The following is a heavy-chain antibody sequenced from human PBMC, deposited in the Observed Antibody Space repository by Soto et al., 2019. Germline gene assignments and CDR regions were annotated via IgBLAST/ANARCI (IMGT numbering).Heavy chain of an antibody. CDR3: ARERVGHSAMDV. D-gene: IGHD1-26*01. CDR1: GGSITNYY. CDR2: VSDSGST. Sequence: QVQLQESGPGLVKPSETLSLMCTVSGGSITNYYWSWIRQSPAKGLEWIGYVSDSGSTKYNPSLKSRVTISVDTSKNQFSLKLTSQTAADTAVYYCARERVGHSAMDVWGQGTTVTVSS. V-gene: IGHV4-59*12. J-gene: IGHJ6*02.